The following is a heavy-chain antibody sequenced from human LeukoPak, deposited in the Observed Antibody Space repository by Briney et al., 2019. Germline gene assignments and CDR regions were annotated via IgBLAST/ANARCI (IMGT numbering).Heavy chain of an antibody. Sequence: GGSLRLSCAASGNYWMHWVRQAPGKGLVWVSHINSDGSWTSYADSVKGRFTISKDNAKNTVYLQMNNLRVEDTAVYYCVSFYETYWGRGTLVTVSS. D-gene: IGHD2-2*01. J-gene: IGHJ4*02. CDR2: INSDGSWT. CDR3: VSFYETY. CDR1: GNYW. V-gene: IGHV3-74*01.